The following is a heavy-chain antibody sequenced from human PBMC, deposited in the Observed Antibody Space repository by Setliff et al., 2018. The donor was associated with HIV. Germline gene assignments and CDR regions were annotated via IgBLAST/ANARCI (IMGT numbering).Heavy chain of an antibody. V-gene: IGHV4-59*11. D-gene: IGHD1-1*01. CDR1: GGSISSHY. Sequence: PSETLSLTCTVSGGSISSHYWSWIRQPPGKGLEWIGGIYYSGSTNYNPSLKSRVTLSLDTSKNQFSLKLTSVTAADTAVYYCAKEGRLEPLHYWGQGTLVTVSS. J-gene: IGHJ4*02. CDR3: AKEGRLEPLHY. CDR2: IYYSGST.